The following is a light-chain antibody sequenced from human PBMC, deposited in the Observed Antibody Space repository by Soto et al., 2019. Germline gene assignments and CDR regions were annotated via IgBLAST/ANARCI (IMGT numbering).Light chain of an antibody. Sequence: QSALTQPASVSGSPGQSITISCSGSSSNIGAGYDVHWYQQRPETAPKLLIFGTINRPSGVPDRFSGSKSGTSASLAITGLQAEDEGDYYCQSYDSTLSARYVFGTGTKVTVL. CDR2: GTI. CDR1: SSNIGAGYD. V-gene: IGLV1-40*01. CDR3: QSYDSTLSARYV. J-gene: IGLJ1*01.